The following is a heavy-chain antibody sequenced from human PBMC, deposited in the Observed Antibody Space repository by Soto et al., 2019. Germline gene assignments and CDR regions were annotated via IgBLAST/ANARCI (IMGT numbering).Heavy chain of an antibody. V-gene: IGHV3-30-3*01. Sequence: QVQLVESGGGVVQPGRSLRLSCAASGFTFSSYAMHWVRQAPGKGLEWVAVISYDGSNKYYADSVKGRFTISGDNSKNTLYLQMNSLRAEDTAVYYCARDKRDLRFLESSYYFDYWGQGTLVTVSS. J-gene: IGHJ4*02. D-gene: IGHD3-3*01. CDR2: ISYDGSNK. CDR1: GFTFSSYA. CDR3: ARDKRDLRFLESSYYFDY.